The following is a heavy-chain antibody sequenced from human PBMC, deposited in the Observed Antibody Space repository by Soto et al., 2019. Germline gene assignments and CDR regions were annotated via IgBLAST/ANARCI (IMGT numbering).Heavy chain of an antibody. CDR1: GGSFSGYY. CDR3: ARGLSKWGFYDMDV. D-gene: IGHD7-27*01. J-gene: IGHJ6*03. Sequence: QVQLQQWGAGLLKPSETLSLTCAVYGGSFSGYYWSWIRQPPGKGLEWIGEINHSGSSNYNPSLKSRVTISVDTSKISLKLSSVTAADTAVYYCARGLSKWGFYDMDVWGKGTTVTVSS. CDR2: INHSGSS. V-gene: IGHV4-34*01.